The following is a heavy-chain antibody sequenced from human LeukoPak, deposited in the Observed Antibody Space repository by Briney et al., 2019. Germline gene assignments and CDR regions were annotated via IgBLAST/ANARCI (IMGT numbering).Heavy chain of an antibody. V-gene: IGHV2-5*02. CDR3: AHSRVLTYSSSWYVRSYYYYGMDV. CDR1: GFSLSTSGVG. CDR2: IYWDDDK. Sequence: SGPTLVKPTQTLTLTCTFSGFSLSTSGVGVGWIRQPPGKALEWLALIYWDDDKRYSPSLKSRLTITKDTSKNQVVLTMTNMDPVDTATYYCAHSRVLTYSSSWYVRSYYYYGMDVWGQGTTVTVSS. D-gene: IGHD6-13*01. J-gene: IGHJ6*02.